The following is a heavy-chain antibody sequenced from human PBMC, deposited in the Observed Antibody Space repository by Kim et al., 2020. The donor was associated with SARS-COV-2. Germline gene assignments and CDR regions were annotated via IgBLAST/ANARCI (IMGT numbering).Heavy chain of an antibody. CDR2: INPSGGST. CDR1: GYTFTSYY. V-gene: IGHV1-46*01. J-gene: IGHJ5*02. CDR3: ARGRDRSRGLFWQQLGNWFDP. D-gene: IGHD6-13*01. Sequence: ASVKVSCKASGYTFTSYYMHWVRQAPGQGLEWMGIINPSGGSTSYAQKFQGRVTMTRDTSTSTVYMELSSLRSEDTAVYYCARGRDRSRGLFWQQLGNWFDPWGQGTLVTVSS.